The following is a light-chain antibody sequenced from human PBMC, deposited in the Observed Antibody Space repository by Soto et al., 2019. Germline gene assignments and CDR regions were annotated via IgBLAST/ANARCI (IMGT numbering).Light chain of an antibody. J-gene: IGKJ1*01. Sequence: DIQMTQSPSTLSASVGDRVTITCRASQSISSWLAWYQQKPGKAPKLLIYDASSLESGVPSTFSGSGSGTDFALTISSLQPEDFATYYCHQTAANPWTFAQGTKVEIK. CDR1: QSISSW. CDR2: DAS. V-gene: IGKV1-5*01. CDR3: HQTAANPWT.